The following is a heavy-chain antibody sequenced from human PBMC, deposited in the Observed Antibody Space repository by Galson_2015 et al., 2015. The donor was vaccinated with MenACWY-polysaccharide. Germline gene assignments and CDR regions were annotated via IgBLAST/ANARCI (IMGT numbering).Heavy chain of an antibody. CDR3: ARGSHSIYYCIVV. CDR1: GYTFSSRD. D-gene: IGHD2-15*01. CDR2: MNPNRGNT. V-gene: IGHV1-8*01. Sequence: SVKVSCKASGYTFSSRDINWVRQATGQGLEWMGCMNPNRGNTDYAQKVKGRVTMTRNTSITTPYMELSSLRSENTAVYYCARGSHSIYYCIVVWGKWDTVIVS. J-gene: IGHJ6*03.